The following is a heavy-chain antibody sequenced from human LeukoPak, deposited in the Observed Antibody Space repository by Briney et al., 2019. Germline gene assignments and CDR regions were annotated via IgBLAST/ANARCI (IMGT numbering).Heavy chain of an antibody. D-gene: IGHD3-22*01. CDR2: IYFTGST. Sequence: SETLSLTCTVSGDSIRSYYWSWTRQAPGKGLEWIGNIYFTGSTNYNPSLKSRVTIAADTSENQFSLKLSSVTAADTAVYYCARHYYDSSGYYYSSKNYFDSWGQGSLVTVSS. V-gene: IGHV4-59*08. CDR1: GDSIRSYY. CDR3: ARHYYDSSGYYYSSKNYFDS. J-gene: IGHJ4*02.